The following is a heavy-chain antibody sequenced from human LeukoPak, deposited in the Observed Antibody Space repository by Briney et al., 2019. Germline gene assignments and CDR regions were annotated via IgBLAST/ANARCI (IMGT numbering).Heavy chain of an antibody. CDR2: MNPNSGNT. CDR3: ARERSSYGSGSSYFDY. V-gene: IGHV1-8*01. CDR1: GYTFTSYD. J-gene: IGHJ4*02. Sequence: ASAKVSCKASGYTFTSYDINWVRQATGQGLEWMGWMNPNSGNTGYAQKFQGRVTMTRNTSISTAYMELSSLRSEDTAVYYCARERSSYGSGSSYFDYWGQGTLVTVSS. D-gene: IGHD3-10*01.